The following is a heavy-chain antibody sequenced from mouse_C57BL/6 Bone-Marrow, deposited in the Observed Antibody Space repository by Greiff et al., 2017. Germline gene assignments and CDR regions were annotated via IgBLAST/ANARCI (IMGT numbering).Heavy chain of an antibody. V-gene: IGHV1-53*01. D-gene: IGHD2-5*01. J-gene: IGHJ3*01. CDR2: INPSNGGT. CDR1: GFTFTSYW. CDR3: ARGAIVRGIFAY. Sequence: QVQLQQPGTELVKPGASVKLSCNASGFTFTSYWMHWVKQRPGQGLEWIGNINPSNGGTTYNEKFKSKDTLTVDKSSSTAYMQLSSLTSEESAGYYCARGAIVRGIFAYWGQGTLVSVSA.